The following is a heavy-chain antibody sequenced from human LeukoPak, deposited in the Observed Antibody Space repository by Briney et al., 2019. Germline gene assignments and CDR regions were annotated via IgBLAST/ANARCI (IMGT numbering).Heavy chain of an antibody. D-gene: IGHD4-17*01. V-gene: IGHV1-2*02. CDR2: INPNSVGT. Sequence: ASVKVSCKASGYTFTGYYMHWVRQAPGQGLEWMGWINPNSVGTNYAQKFEGRVPMTRDTSISTAYMELSRLRSDDTAVYYCARAGTTVTTLDYWGQGTLVTVSS. CDR3: ARAGTTVTTLDY. CDR1: GYTFTGYY. J-gene: IGHJ4*02.